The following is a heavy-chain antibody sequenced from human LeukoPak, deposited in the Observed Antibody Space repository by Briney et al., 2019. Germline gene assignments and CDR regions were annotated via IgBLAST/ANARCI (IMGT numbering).Heavy chain of an antibody. CDR3: ARLRMITFGGVIAATD. D-gene: IGHD3-16*02. CDR2: IYPGDSDT. V-gene: IGHV5-51*01. CDR1: GYSFTSYW. Sequence: GESLKISCKGSGYSFTSYWIGWVRQMPGKGLVWMGIIYPGDSDTRYSPSFQGQVTISADKSISTAYLQWSSLKASDTAMYYCARLRMITFGGVIAATDWGQGTLVTVSS. J-gene: IGHJ4*02.